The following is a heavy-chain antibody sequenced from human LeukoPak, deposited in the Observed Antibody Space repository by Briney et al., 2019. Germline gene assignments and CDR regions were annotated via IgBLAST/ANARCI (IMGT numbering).Heavy chain of an antibody. CDR2: IDSDGSST. V-gene: IGHV3-74*01. CDR3: TRDYDIL. Sequence: GGSLRLSCAASGLTFNTYWMHWVRQAPGKGLVWVSRIDSDGSSTSYADSVKGRFTISRDDAKNTLYLQMNSLRAEDTAVYYCTRDYDILWGQGTLVTVSS. D-gene: IGHD3-9*01. CDR1: GLTFNTYW. J-gene: IGHJ4*02.